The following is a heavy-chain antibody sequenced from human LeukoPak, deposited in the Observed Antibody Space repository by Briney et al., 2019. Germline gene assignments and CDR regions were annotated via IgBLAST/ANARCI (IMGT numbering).Heavy chain of an antibody. CDR2: IYYTGSI. CDR3: ARDRGGYLDY. CDR1: GGSISSYF. V-gene: IGHV4-59*01. D-gene: IGHD3-10*01. J-gene: IGHJ4*02. Sequence: SETLSLTCTVSGGSISSYFWSWIRQPPGKGLEWVGYIYYTGSINYNPSLKSRVAISADTSKNQFSLKLSSVTAADTAVYYCARDRGGYLDYWGQGTLVTVSS.